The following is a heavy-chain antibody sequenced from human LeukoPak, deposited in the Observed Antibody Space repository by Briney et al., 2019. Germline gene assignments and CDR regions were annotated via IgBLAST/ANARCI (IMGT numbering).Heavy chain of an antibody. J-gene: IGHJ4*02. Sequence: GGSLRLSCAASGFTFGTYAMNWVRQAPGKGLEWVSSITITGAATYYADSVKGRFTISRDNSKNTLYLQMNSLRAEDTAVYYCARDTGDGGQYYFDYWGQGTLVTVSS. CDR1: GFTFGTYA. CDR2: ITITGAAT. D-gene: IGHD3-10*01. CDR3: ARDTGDGGQYYFDY. V-gene: IGHV3-23*01.